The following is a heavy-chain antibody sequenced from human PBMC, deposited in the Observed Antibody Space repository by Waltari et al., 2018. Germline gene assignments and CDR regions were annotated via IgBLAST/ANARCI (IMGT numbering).Heavy chain of an antibody. J-gene: IGHJ3*02. CDR3: AKREIGYAFDI. V-gene: IGHV1-69*12. D-gene: IGHD1-26*01. CDR1: GGTFGTDA. CDR2: VIPIFGTP. Sequence: QVQLVQSGAAVKQPGASVKVSCKASGGTFGTDAITWVRQAPGQGLEWMGGVIPIFGTPNYAPKFQGRVTVSADPSTSTAYLEVRRLISEDTAVYYCAKREIGYAFDIWGHGTMVTVSS.